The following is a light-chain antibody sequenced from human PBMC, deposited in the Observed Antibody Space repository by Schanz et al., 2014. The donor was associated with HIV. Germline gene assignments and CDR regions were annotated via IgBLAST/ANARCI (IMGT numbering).Light chain of an antibody. J-gene: IGKJ1*01. CDR3: QQYAASPRT. CDR1: QSVSSY. Sequence: EIVMTQSPATLSVSPGERATLSCRASQSVSSYLAWYQQKPGQAPRLLIYGASNRATGIPDRFSGSGSGTDFTLTISRLEPEDFAVYYCQQYAASPRTFGQGTKVEIK. V-gene: IGKV3-20*01. CDR2: GAS.